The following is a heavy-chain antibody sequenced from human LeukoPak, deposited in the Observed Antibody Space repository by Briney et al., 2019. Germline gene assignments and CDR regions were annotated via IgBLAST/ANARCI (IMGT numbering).Heavy chain of an antibody. V-gene: IGHV1-46*01. CDR1: GYTFTSYY. Sequence: ASVKVSCKASGYTFTSYYMYWVRQAPGQGLEWMGIINPSGGSTSYAQKFQGRVTMTRDTSTSTVYMELSSLRSEDTAVYYCARESRSSSSFGYYYYGMDVWGQGTTVTVSS. CDR2: INPSGGST. D-gene: IGHD6-6*01. CDR3: ARESRSSSSFGYYYYGMDV. J-gene: IGHJ6*02.